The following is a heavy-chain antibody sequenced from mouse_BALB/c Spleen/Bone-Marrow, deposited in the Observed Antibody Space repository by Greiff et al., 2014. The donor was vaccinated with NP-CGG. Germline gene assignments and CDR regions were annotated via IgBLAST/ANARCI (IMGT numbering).Heavy chain of an antibody. CDR1: GFTFSSYA. J-gene: IGHJ2*01. Sequence: EVMLVESGGGLVKPGGSLKLSCAASGFTFSSYAMSWVRQTPEKRLEWVASISSGGSTYYPDSVKGRFTISRDNARNILYLQMSSLRSEDTAVYYCARGGGWLLSFDYWGQGTTLTVSS. V-gene: IGHV5-6-5*01. CDR3: ARGGGWLLSFDY. CDR2: ISSGGST. D-gene: IGHD2-3*01.